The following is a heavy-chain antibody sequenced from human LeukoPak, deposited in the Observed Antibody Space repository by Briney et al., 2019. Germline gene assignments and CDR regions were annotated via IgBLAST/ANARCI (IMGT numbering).Heavy chain of an antibody. D-gene: IGHD3-10*02. V-gene: IGHV3-48*03. CDR3: AELGITMIGGV. CDR2: VSSSGSTI. Sequence: GGSLRLSCAASGFTFSSYEMNWVRQAPGRGLEWVSYVSSSGSTIYYADSVKGRFTISRDNAKNSLYLQMNSLRAEDTAVYYCAELGITMIGGVWGKGTTVTISS. J-gene: IGHJ6*04. CDR1: GFTFSSYE.